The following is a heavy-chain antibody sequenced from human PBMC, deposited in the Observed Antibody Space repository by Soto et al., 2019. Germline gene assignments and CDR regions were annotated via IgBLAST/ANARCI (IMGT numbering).Heavy chain of an antibody. Sequence: QVQLQESGPGLVPPSQTLSLTCTVSCGSIITGHSYGRWIRHPPGKPLEWIGFIYYSGTTSYNPPLKSQLTISVDRSKNQFSLNLTSVNAADPAVYYCARVVRGDCYPLCGSDIWGQGTLVTVSS. CDR1: CGSIITGHSY. V-gene: IGHV4-30-4*01. D-gene: IGHD2-21*02. CDR2: IYYSGTT. CDR3: ARVVRGDCYPLCGSDI. J-gene: IGHJ3*02.